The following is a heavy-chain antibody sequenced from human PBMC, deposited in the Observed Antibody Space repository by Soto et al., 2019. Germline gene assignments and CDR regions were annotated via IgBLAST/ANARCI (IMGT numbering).Heavy chain of an antibody. D-gene: IGHD3-10*01. V-gene: IGHV4-38-2*01. CDR3: VRGDGSGSYYKMYYFDY. Sequence: SETLSLTCAVSGYSISSGYYWGWIRQPPGKGLEWIGSIYHSGSTYYNPSLKSRVTISVDTSKNQFSLKLSSVTAADTAVYYCVRGDGSGSYYKMYYFDYPGQGTLVTVSS. CDR1: GYSISSGYY. J-gene: IGHJ4*02. CDR2: IYHSGST.